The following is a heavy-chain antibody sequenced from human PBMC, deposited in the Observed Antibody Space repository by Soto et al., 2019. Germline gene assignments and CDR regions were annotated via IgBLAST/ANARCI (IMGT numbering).Heavy chain of an antibody. CDR2: ISPDGGAK. V-gene: IGHV3-64D*08. CDR1: GFIFSNYN. J-gene: IGHJ3*02. CDR3: VKMSRPSDAFDI. Sequence: GGSLRLSCSVSGFIFSNYNMHWVRQAPGKGLEYVSAISPDGGAKFYLDSVRGRFTISRDNSKSTLFLQMAGLKPEDAAIYYCVKMSRPSDAFDIWGQGTTVTVSS.